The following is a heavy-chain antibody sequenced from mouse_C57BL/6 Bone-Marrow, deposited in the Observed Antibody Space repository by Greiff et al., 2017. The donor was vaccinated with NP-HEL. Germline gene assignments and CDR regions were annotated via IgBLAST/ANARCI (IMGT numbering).Heavy chain of an antibody. CDR1: GYTFTDYY. J-gene: IGHJ3*01. CDR2: IFTGSGSN. Sequence: QVHVKQSGPELVKPGASVKISCKASGYTFTDYYINWVKQRPGQGLEWIGWIFTGSGSNSYNEKFKGKATLTVDKSSSTAYMLLSILTSEDSAVYFCARRRVPPFAYWGQGTLVTVSA. CDR3: ARRRVPPFAY. V-gene: IGHV1-75*01.